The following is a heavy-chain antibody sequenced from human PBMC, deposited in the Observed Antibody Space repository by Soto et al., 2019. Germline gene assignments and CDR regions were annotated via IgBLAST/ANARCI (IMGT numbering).Heavy chain of an antibody. CDR3: ARSSTSANYFDY. CDR1: GGSISSGCYY. D-gene: IGHD2-2*01. V-gene: IGHV4-31*03. CDR2: IYYSGST. Sequence: SETLSLTCTVSGGSISSGCYYWSWLRQHPGKGLEWIGYIYYSGSTYYNPSLKSRVTISVDTSKNQFSLKLNSVTAADTAVYYCARSSTSANYFDYWGQGTLVTVSS. J-gene: IGHJ4*02.